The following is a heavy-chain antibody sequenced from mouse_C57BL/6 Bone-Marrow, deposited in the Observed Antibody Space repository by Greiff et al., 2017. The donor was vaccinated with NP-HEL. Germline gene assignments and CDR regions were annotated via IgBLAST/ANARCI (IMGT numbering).Heavy chain of an antibody. CDR3: ARYSNFAY. J-gene: IGHJ3*01. D-gene: IGHD2-5*01. V-gene: IGHV3-6*01. CDR2: ISYDGSN. Sequence: DVKLQESGPGLVKPSQSLSLTCSVTGYSITSGYYWNWIRQFPGNKLEWMGYISYDGSNNYNPSLKNRISITRDTSKNQFFLKLNSVTTEDTATYYCARYSNFAYWGQGTLVTVSA. CDR1: GYSITSGYY.